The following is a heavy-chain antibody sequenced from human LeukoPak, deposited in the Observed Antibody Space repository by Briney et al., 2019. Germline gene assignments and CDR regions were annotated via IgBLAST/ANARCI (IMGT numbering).Heavy chain of an antibody. V-gene: IGHV1-46*01. CDR1: GYTFTSYY. CDR2: INPSGGST. Sequence: SVKVSCMASGYTFTSYYMHWVRQAPGQGLAWMGIINPSGGSTSYAQKFQGRVTMTRDMSTSTVYMELSSLRSEDTAVYYCAREIVEQQLAPNFDYWGQGTLVTVSS. CDR3: AREIVEQQLAPNFDY. J-gene: IGHJ4*02. D-gene: IGHD6-13*01.